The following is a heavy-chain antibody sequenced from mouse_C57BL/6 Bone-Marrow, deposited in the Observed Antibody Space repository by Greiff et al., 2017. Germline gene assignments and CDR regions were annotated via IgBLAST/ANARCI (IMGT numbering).Heavy chain of an antibody. CDR1: GFSLTSYA. CDR3: ARKGKGAMDY. CDR2: IWTGGGT. V-gene: IGHV2-9-1*01. J-gene: IGHJ4*01. Sequence: VQVVESGPGLVAPSQSLSITCTVSGFSLTSYAISWVRQPPGQGLEWLGVIWTGGGTNYYSAPISGLSTSTDNSKIHVFVKMNGLQTDDTARYYCARKGKGAMDYWGQGTSVTVSS.